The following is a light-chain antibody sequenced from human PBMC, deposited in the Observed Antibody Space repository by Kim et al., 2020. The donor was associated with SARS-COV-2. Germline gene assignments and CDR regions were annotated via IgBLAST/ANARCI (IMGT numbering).Light chain of an antibody. CDR3: NPRGKSGKKGL. Sequence: AAGQKDRITRKRASRNMYYTSWCQQKPGQAPLLVILGEKNRPPGITGRCSSCRSGNTAAFPITATQAEDEAGYHCNPRGKSGKKGLFGGGTRLTVL. V-gene: IGLV3-19*01. CDR2: GEK. CDR1: SRNMYY. J-gene: IGLJ3*02.